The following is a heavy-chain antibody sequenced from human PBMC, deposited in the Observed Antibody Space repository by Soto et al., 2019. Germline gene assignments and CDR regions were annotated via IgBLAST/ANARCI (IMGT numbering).Heavy chain of an antibody. CDR2: INSDGSDT. J-gene: IGHJ4*02. V-gene: IGHV3-74*01. D-gene: IGHD1-26*01. CDR1: GFTFSSNW. CDR3: ARLDSTKWAFDY. Sequence: EVQLVESGGGLVQPGGSLRLSCAASGFTFSSNWMNWVRQGPGKGLVWVSRINSDGSDTSYADSVKGRFTISRDNAKNTLYLHMNSLRAEDTAVYYCARLDSTKWAFDYWGQGTLVTVSS.